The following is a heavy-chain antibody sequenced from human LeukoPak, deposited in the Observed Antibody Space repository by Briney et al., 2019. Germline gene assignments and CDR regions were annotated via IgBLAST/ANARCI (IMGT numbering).Heavy chain of an antibody. CDR3: ARVRGRNAFDI. J-gene: IGHJ3*02. CDR1: GGSISSYY. V-gene: IGHV4-59*01. CDR2: IYYSGST. Sequence: SETLSLTCTVSGGSISSYYWSWIRQPPGKGLEWIGYIYYSGSTNYNLSLKSRVTISVDTSKNQFSLKLSSVTAADTAVYYCARVRGRNAFDIWGQGTMVTVSS.